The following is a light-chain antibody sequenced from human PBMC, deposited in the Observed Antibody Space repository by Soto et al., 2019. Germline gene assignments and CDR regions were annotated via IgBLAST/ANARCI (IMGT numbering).Light chain of an antibody. V-gene: IGKV3-11*01. Sequence: EIVLTQSPATLSLSPGERATLSCRASQRVSSYLAWYQQKPGQAPRLLIYDASNRATGIPARFSGSGSGTDFTLTISRLEPEDFAVYYCQQRSNWPPWITFGQGTRLEIK. J-gene: IGKJ5*01. CDR2: DAS. CDR3: QQRSNWPPWIT. CDR1: QRVSSY.